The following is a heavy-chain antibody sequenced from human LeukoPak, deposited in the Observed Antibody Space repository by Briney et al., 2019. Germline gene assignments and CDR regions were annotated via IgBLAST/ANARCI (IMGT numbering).Heavy chain of an antibody. V-gene: IGHV4-59*01. D-gene: IGHD3-10*01. CDR3: ARDKYGSGSPLYPNWFDP. CDR1: GGSFSGYY. J-gene: IGHJ5*02. CDR2: IYYSGST. Sequence: SETLSLTCAVYGGSFSGYYWSWIRQPPGKGLEWIGYIYYSGSTNYNPSLKSRVTISVDTSKNQFSLKLSSVTAADTAVYYCARDKYGSGSPLYPNWFDPWGQGTLVTVSS.